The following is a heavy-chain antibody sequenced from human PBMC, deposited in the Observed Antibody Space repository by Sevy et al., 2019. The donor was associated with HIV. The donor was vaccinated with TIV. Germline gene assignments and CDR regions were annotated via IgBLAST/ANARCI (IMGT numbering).Heavy chain of an antibody. Sequence: GGSLRLSCAASGFTPSSYGMHWVRQAPGKGLEGVAVIRYDGSNKYYADSVKGRFTISRDNSKNTLYLQMNSLRAEDTAVYYCARDRLGITISAEWGGGMDVWGQGTTVTVSS. CDR2: IRYDGSNK. CDR1: GFTPSSYG. D-gene: IGHD3-3*01. V-gene: IGHV3-33*01. J-gene: IGHJ6*02. CDR3: ARDRLGITISAEWGGGMDV.